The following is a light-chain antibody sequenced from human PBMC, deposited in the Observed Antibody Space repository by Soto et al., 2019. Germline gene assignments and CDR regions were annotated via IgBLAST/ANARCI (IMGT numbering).Light chain of an antibody. CDR2: EVS. J-gene: IGLJ2*01. CDR3: SSYTSSSTLEV. CDR1: SSDVGGYNY. V-gene: IGLV2-14*01. Sequence: QSVLTQPASVSGSPGQSITISCTGTSSDVGGYNYVSWYQQHPGKAPKLMIYEVSNRPSGVSNRFSGSKSGNTASLTISGLQAEDEADYYCSSYTSSSTLEVFGGGTKVPVL.